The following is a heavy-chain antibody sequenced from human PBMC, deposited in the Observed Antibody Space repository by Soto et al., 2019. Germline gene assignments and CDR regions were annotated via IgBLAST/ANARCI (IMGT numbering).Heavy chain of an antibody. D-gene: IGHD4-17*01. CDR2: IGDNGLST. V-gene: IGHV3-23*01. CDR1: GFTFSTCA. Sequence: EVQLLESGGGLVQPGESLTLSCAASGFTFSTCAMNWVRQAPGKGLEWVSAIGDNGLSTYYADSVKGRFTISRDNSKYSLHIKMNGLRADDTAVYCCAPYRQTTVTSEFWGQGALVTVST. J-gene: IGHJ4*02. CDR3: APYRQTTVTSEF.